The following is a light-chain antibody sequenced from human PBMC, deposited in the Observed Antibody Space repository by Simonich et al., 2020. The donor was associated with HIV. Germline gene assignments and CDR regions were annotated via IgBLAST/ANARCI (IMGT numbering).Light chain of an antibody. J-gene: IGLJ3*02. CDR1: ALPKKY. V-gene: IGLV3-10*01. CDR2: EDS. CDR3: YSTDSSGNHRV. Sequence: SYELTQPPSVSLSPGQTARITCSGDALPKKYAYWYQQKSGQAPVRVIYEDSQRPAGIPERFSGSSSGTMATLTISGAQVEDEADYYCYSTDSSGNHRVFGGGTKLTVL.